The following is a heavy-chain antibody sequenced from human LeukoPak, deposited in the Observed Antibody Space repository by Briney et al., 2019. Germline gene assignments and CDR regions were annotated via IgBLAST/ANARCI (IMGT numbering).Heavy chain of an antibody. CDR1: GFTFNIHA. CDR2: MSSDGNKK. J-gene: IGHJ6*02. D-gene: IGHD3-10*01. Sequence: GGSLRLSCAASGFTFNIHALHWVRQAPGKGLEWVAVMSSDGNKKFYAEYVKGRFTISRDNSENTLYLEMNSLRGEDTAVYYCARGDYDLSGSYHYGMDVWGQGTTVTVSS. CDR3: ARGDYDLSGSYHYGMDV. V-gene: IGHV3-30-3*01.